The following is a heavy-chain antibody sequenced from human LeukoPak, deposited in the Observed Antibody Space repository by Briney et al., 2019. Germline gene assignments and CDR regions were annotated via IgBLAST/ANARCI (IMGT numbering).Heavy chain of an antibody. CDR2: MNPNGGNT. CDR3: TVVPASPAESYYFDY. V-gene: IGHV1-8*01. Sequence: ASVKVSCKASGYTFTSYDINWVRQATGQGLEWMGWMNPNGGNTGYAQKFQGRVTMTRNTSISTAYMELSSLRSEDTAVYYCTVVPASPAESYYFDYWGQGTLVTVSS. D-gene: IGHD2-2*01. CDR1: GYTFTSYD. J-gene: IGHJ4*02.